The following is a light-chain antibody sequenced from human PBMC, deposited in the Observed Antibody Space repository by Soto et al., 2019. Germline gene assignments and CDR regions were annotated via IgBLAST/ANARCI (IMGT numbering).Light chain of an antibody. Sequence: QSALTQPASVSGSPGQSITISCSGTISDFVVYNYVSWYQQHPGKAPKLMLYGVSKRPSGVSNRFSGSKSGNTASLTISGLQAEDEADYYCSSYAGHNNYVFATGTKLTVL. V-gene: IGLV2-14*01. CDR3: SSYAGHNNYV. CDR2: GVS. CDR1: ISDFVVYNY. J-gene: IGLJ1*01.